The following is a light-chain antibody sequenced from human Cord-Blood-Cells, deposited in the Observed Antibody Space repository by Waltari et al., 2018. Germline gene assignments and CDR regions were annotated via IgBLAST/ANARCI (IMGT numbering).Light chain of an antibody. CDR3: QSADSSGTYRGV. Sequence: SYELTQPPSVSVSPGQTARITCSGDALPKQYAYWYQQKPGQDPVLVIYKDSERPSGIPERFSGSSSGTTVTLTISGVQAEDEADYYCQSADSSGTYRGVFGGGTKLTVL. V-gene: IGLV3-25*03. CDR2: KDS. J-gene: IGLJ3*02. CDR1: ALPKQY.